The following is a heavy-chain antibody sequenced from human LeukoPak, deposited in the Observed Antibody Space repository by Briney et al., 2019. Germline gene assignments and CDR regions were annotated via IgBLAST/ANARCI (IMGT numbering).Heavy chain of an antibody. V-gene: IGHV1-2*02. CDR2: INPNTGGT. CDR3: ARGSMVAYYFDY. Sequence: ASVTVFFTASGYTFTVYYMHWVRQAPGQGIEWVGWINPNTGGTNYAQKFQGRVTMTRDTSISTAYMELSRLRSDDTAVYYCARGSMVAYYFDYWGQGTLVTVSS. D-gene: IGHD4/OR15-4a*01. J-gene: IGHJ4*02. CDR1: GYTFTVYY.